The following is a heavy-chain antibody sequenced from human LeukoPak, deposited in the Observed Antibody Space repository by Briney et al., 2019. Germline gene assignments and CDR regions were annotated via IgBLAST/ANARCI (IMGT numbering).Heavy chain of an antibody. CDR2: ISYDGSNK. CDR3: ARAAYSGYYHWFDP. CDR1: GFTFSSYA. J-gene: IGHJ5*02. V-gene: IGHV3-30-3*01. Sequence: GGSLRLSCAASGFTFSSYAMHWVRQAPGKGLEWVAVISYDGSNKYYADSVKGRFTISRDNSKNTLYLQMNSLRAEDTAVYYCARAAYSGYYHWFDPWGQGTLVTVSS. D-gene: IGHD3-3*01.